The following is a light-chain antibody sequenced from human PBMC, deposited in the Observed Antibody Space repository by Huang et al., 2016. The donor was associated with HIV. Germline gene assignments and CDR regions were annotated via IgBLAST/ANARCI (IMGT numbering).Light chain of an antibody. CDR1: HDISNH. CDR3: QQYNDVPLT. V-gene: IGKV1-33*01. CDR2: DAS. J-gene: IGKJ4*01. Sequence: DVQMTQSPSSLSASVGDRVTITCQTSHDISNHLNWYQQKPGKAPNFLISDASNLQTGVPSRFSGGGSGTNFSFTISSLQPEDIATYYCQQYNDVPLTFGGGTNVNIK.